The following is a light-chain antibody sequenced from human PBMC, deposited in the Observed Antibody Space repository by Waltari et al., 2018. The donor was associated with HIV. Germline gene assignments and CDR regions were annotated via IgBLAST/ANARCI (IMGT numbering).Light chain of an antibody. J-gene: IGKJ4*01. CDR2: YVS. CDR1: QSVSRY. Sequence: IVLTQSPATLSLSPGERATLSCRASQSVSRYLGWYQHKPGQAPRLLIYYVSNRATGIPARFSGSGSGTDFTLTISSLEPEDSAVYYCQQRNKWPSTFGGGTKVEIK. V-gene: IGKV3-11*01. CDR3: QQRNKWPST.